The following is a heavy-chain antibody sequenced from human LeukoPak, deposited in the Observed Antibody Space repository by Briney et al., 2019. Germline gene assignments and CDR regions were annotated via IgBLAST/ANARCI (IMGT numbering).Heavy chain of an antibody. D-gene: IGHD3-22*01. V-gene: IGHV3-23*01. J-gene: IGHJ3*02. CDR1: GFTFSSYA. CDR2: ISGSGGST. Sequence: GGSLRLSCAASGFTFSSYAMSWVRQAPGKGLEWVSAISGSGGSTYYADSVKGRFTISRDSSKNTLYLQMNSLRAEDTAVYYCAKDQRGITMIAVGILGAFDIWGQGTMVTVSS. CDR3: AKDQRGITMIAVGILGAFDI.